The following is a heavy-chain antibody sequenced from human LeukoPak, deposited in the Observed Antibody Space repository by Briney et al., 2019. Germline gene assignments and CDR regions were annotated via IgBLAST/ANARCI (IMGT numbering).Heavy chain of an antibody. D-gene: IGHD3-22*01. CDR2: IKQDETEK. Sequence: PGGSLRLSCAASGFTFSSYWMTWVRQAPEKGLEWVANIKQDETEKYYVDSVKGRFIISRDNVKNVLYLQMNSLRPEDTALYYCAKDLSSAITSALVLDVWGQGTLVTVSS. CDR3: AKDLSSAITSALVLDV. CDR1: GFTFSSYW. V-gene: IGHV3-7*03. J-gene: IGHJ4*02.